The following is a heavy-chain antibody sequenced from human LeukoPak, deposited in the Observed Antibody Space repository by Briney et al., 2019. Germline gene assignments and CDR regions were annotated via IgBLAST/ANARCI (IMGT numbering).Heavy chain of an antibody. CDR3: ARSRYCSSTSCYRRDWFDP. V-gene: IGHV3-23*01. CDR1: GFTFSSYS. J-gene: IGHJ5*02. Sequence: GGSLRLSCAASGFTFSSYSMSWVRQAPGKGLEWVSVISGSGGGAYYADSVKGRFNIARDNSKNTLYLQMNSLRAEGTAVYYCARSRYCSSTSCYRRDWFDPWGQGTLVTVSS. D-gene: IGHD2-2*02. CDR2: ISGSGGGA.